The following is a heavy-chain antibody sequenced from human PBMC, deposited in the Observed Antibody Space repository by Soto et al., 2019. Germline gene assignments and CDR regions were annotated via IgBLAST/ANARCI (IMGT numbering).Heavy chain of an antibody. D-gene: IGHD3-10*01. V-gene: IGHV3-74*01. CDR1: GFSFSNYW. CDR3: ARGAFRAYYFDY. CDR2: VDSGGTTT. Sequence: GGSLRLSCAASGFSFSNYWIHWVRQDPGKGLVWVSRVDSGGTTTNYADSVKGRFTISRDNARNTVYLQMNSLRAEDTAIYYCARGAFRAYYFDYWGLGTLVTVSS. J-gene: IGHJ4*02.